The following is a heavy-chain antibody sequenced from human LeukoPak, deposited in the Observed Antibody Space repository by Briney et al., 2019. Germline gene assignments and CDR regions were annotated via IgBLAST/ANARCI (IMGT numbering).Heavy chain of an antibody. Sequence: SETLSLTCTVSGGSISSGGYYWSWIRQPPGKGLEWIGYIYHSGSTYYNPSLKSRVTISVDRSKNQFSLKLSSVTAADTAVYYCARVGFGVAAAGFDWFDPWGQGTLVTVSS. CDR2: IYHSGST. D-gene: IGHD6-13*01. CDR1: GGSISSGGYY. J-gene: IGHJ5*02. CDR3: ARVGFGVAAAGFDWFDP. V-gene: IGHV4-30-2*01.